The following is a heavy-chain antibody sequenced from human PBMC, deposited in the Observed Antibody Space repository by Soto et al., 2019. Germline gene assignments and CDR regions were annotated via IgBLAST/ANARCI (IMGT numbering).Heavy chain of an antibody. V-gene: IGHV3-30*18. Sequence: QVQLVESGGGVVQPGGSLRLSCAASGFTFSTYGMHWVRQAPGKGLEWVAVISYDGSNKYYADSVKGRFTISRDKSQNTVYLQMNSLRGEDTAVYYCAKDGKVSGSGTYHIDYWGQGTLVTVSS. CDR2: ISYDGSNK. CDR1: GFTFSTYG. D-gene: IGHD3-10*01. J-gene: IGHJ4*02. CDR3: AKDGKVSGSGTYHIDY.